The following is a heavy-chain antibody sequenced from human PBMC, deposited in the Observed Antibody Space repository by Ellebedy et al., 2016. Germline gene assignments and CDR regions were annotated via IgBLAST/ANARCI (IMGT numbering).Heavy chain of an antibody. V-gene: IGHV4-31*03. CDR1: GGSISRGGYN. J-gene: IGHJ4*01. CDR2: IYYSGST. Sequence: LRLSCTVSGGSISRGGYNWNWIRQHPGKGLEWIGCIYYSGSTYYNPSLKSRVTISVDTSKSQFSLKLTSMTAADTAMYYCARGVNYFDSWGQGTLVTVSS. CDR3: ARGVNYFDS.